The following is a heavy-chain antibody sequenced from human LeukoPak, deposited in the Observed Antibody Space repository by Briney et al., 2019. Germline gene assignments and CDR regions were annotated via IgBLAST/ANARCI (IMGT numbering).Heavy chain of an antibody. CDR2: INPNSGGT. CDR3: ARASLRTGNFDY. D-gene: IGHD1-1*01. V-gene: IGHV1-2*06. CDR1: GYTFTGYY. J-gene: IGHJ4*02. Sequence: ASVKVSCKASGYTFTGYYMHWVRQAPGQGLEWMGRINPNSGGTNYAQKFQGRVTMTRDTSISTAYMELSRLRSDDTAVYYCARASLRTGNFDYWGQGTLVTVSS.